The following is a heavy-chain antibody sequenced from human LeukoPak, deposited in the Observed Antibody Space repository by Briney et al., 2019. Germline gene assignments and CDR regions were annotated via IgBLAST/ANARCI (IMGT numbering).Heavy chain of an antibody. CDR3: ARGGYYYDSSGHPDYFDY. J-gene: IGHJ4*02. D-gene: IGHD3-22*01. V-gene: IGHV3-30-3*01. Sequence: PGGSLRLSCAASGFTFSSYAMHWVRQAPGKGLEWVAVISNDGSNKYYADSVKGRFTISRDNSKNTLYLQMNSLRAEDTAVYYCARGGYYYDSSGHPDYFDYWGQGTLVTVSS. CDR1: GFTFSSYA. CDR2: ISNDGSNK.